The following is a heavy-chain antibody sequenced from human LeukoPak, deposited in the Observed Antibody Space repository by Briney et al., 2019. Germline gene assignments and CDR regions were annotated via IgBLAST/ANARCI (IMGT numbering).Heavy chain of an antibody. J-gene: IGHJ4*02. D-gene: IGHD1-26*01. CDR3: ARDRTVGATNGDYFDY. CDR2: IHTSGST. Sequence: SETLSLTCTVSGGSISNYYWSWIRQPAGKGLEWIGRIHTSGSTNYNPSLKSRVTISVDKTKNQFSLKLSSVTAADTAVYYCARDRTVGATNGDYFDYWGQGTLVTVSS. V-gene: IGHV4-4*07. CDR1: GGSISNYY.